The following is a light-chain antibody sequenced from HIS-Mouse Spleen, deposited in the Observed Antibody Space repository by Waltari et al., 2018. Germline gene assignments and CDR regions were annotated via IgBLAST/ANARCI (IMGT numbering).Light chain of an antibody. CDR1: SPTIGNNY. CDR2: DNN. J-gene: IGLJ3*02. Sequence: QSVLTQPPSVSAAPGQKVTLSCSGSSPTIGNNYVSWYQQLPGTAPKLLIYDNNKRPSGIPDRFSGSKSGTSATLGITGLQTGDEADYYCGTWDSSLSAWVFGGGTKLTVL. CDR3: GTWDSSLSAWV. V-gene: IGLV1-51*01.